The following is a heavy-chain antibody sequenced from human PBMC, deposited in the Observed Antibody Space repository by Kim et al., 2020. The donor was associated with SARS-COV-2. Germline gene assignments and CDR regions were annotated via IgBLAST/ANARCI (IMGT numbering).Heavy chain of an antibody. CDR1: GGSFSSYY. V-gene: IGHV4-34*01. CDR2: INHSGTT. Sequence: SETLSLTCAVYGGSFSSYYWSWIRQPPGKGLEWIGEINHSGTTNYNPSLKSRVTLSVDTSKNQFSLNLTSVTAADTAVYYCARASLGHNWFDPWGQGTLVTVSS. D-gene: IGHD3-16*01. J-gene: IGHJ5*02. CDR3: ARASLGHNWFDP.